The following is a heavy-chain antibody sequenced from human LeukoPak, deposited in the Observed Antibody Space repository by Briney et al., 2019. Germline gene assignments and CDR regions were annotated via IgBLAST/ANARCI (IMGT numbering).Heavy chain of an antibody. CDR3: ARVDIVATINY. D-gene: IGHD5-12*01. V-gene: IGHV3-7*01. J-gene: IGHJ4*02. CDR1: GFTFSSYW. Sequence: GGSLRLACAASGFTFSSYWMSWVRQAPGKGLEWVANIKQDGSEKYYVDSVKGRFTISRDNAKNSMYLQMNSLRAEDTAVYYCARVDIVATINYWGQGTLVTVSS. CDR2: IKQDGSEK.